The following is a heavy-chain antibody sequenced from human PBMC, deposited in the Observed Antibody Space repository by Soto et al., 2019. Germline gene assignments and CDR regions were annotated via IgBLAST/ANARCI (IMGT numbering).Heavy chain of an antibody. D-gene: IGHD6-13*01. J-gene: IGHJ4*02. CDR3: AKDREYSSSWSFDY. CDR1: GFAVSSYG. Sequence: GGSLRLSCAASGFAVSSYGMHWVRQAPGKGLEWVAVISYDGSNKYYADSVKGRFTISRANSKTTLYLQTNSLRAEDTAVYYCAKDREYSSSWSFDYCGPGTLVTVSS. CDR2: ISYDGSNK. V-gene: IGHV3-30*18.